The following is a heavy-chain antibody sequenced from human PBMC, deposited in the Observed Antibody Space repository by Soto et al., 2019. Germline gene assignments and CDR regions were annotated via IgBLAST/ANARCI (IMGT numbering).Heavy chain of an antibody. CDR3: ARVSTNYYDSSGPTYYYGMDV. D-gene: IGHD3-22*01. J-gene: IGHJ6*02. V-gene: IGHV6-1*01. Sequence: SQTPSLTCAISGDSVFSNTAAWNWIRQSPSRGLEWLGRTYYRSKWYNDYAVSVKSRITINPDTSKNQFSLQLNSVTPEDTAVYYCARVSTNYYDSSGPTYYYGMDVWGQGTTVTVSS. CDR1: GDSVFSNTAA. CDR2: TYYRSKWYN.